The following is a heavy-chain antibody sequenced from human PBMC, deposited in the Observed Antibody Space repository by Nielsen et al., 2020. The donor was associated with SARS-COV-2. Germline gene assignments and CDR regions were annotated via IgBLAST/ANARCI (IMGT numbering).Heavy chain of an antibody. CDR3: ATSDFTIIPLF. CDR2: FDPEDGEI. J-gene: IGHJ6*02. CDR1: GYSLTEIS. D-gene: IGHD3-3*01. Sequence: ASVKVSCKVSGYSLTEISMHWVRQAPGKGLERMGSFDPEDGEIIYAQKFEGRVTMTEDTSTDTAYMELRSLRSEDTAVYYCATSDFTIIPLFWGQGTAVTVSS. V-gene: IGHV1-24*01.